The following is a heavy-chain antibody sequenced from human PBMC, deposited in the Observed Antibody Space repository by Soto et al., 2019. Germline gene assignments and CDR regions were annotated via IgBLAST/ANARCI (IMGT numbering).Heavy chain of an antibody. V-gene: IGHV4-59*08. Sequence: PSETLSLTCTVSGGSISSYYCSWFRQPPGKGLEWIGHMHYGGNTDYNPSLRSRVTMSVDTSKNQFSLKLSSVTAADTAVYYCARHCPDIVAAITWGYYFDYWGQGTLVTGSS. D-gene: IGHD5-12*01. CDR1: GGSISSYY. CDR2: MHYGGNT. J-gene: IGHJ4*02. CDR3: ARHCPDIVAAITWGYYFDY.